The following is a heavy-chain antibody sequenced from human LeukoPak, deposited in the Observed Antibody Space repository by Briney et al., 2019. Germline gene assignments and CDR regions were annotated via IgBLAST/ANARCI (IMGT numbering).Heavy chain of an antibody. Sequence: PGGSLRLSCAASGFTFSSYGMHWVRQAPGKGLEWVAVISYDGSNKYYADSVKGRFTISRDNSKNTLYLQMNSLRAEDTAVYYCAKAKAMIVVTSLDCWGQGTLVTVSS. CDR3: AKAKAMIVVTSLDC. D-gene: IGHD3-22*01. CDR1: GFTFSSYG. CDR2: ISYDGSNK. J-gene: IGHJ4*02. V-gene: IGHV3-30*18.